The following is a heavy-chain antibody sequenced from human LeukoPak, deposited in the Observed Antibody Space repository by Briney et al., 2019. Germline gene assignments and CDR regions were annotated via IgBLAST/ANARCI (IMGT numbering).Heavy chain of an antibody. CDR2: IIPIFGTA. J-gene: IGHJ4*02. CDR3: ARESAEYCSSTSCHTGTQFDY. D-gene: IGHD2-2*01. Sequence: ASVKVSCQASGYTFTSYGISWLRQAPGQGLEWMGGIIPIFGTANYAQKFQGRVTITADESTCTAYMELSSLRSEDTAVYYCARESAEYCSSTSCHTGTQFDYWGQGTLVTVSS. CDR1: GYTFTSYG. V-gene: IGHV1-69*13.